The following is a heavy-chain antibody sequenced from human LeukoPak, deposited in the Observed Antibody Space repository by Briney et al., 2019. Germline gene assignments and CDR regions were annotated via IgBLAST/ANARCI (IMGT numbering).Heavy chain of an antibody. J-gene: IGHJ4*02. Sequence: GGSLRLSCAASGFTFDDYAMHWVRQAPGKGLEWVSGISWNSGSIGYADSVKGRFTISRDNAKNSLYLKMNSLRAEDTAVYYCAKAHLNYCGGDCYPNYWGQGTLVTVSS. V-gene: IGHV3-9*01. CDR3: AKAHLNYCGGDCYPNY. CDR2: ISWNSGSI. CDR1: GFTFDDYA. D-gene: IGHD2-21*02.